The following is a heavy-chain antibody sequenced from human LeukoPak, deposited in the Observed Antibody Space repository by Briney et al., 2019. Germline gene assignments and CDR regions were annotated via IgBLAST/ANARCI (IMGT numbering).Heavy chain of an antibody. J-gene: IGHJ3*02. V-gene: IGHV3-23*01. Sequence: GGSLRLSCAASGFTFSSYAMSWVRQAPGKGLEWVSAISGSGGSTYYTDSVKGRFTISRDNSKNTLYLQMSSLRAEDTAVYYCARDCSGGSCYSVRAFDIWGQGTMVTVSS. CDR2: ISGSGGST. D-gene: IGHD2-15*01. CDR3: ARDCSGGSCYSVRAFDI. CDR1: GFTFSSYA.